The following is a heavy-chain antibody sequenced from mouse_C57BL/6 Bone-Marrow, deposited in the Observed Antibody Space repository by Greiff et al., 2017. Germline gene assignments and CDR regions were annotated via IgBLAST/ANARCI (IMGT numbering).Heavy chain of an antibody. Sequence: QVQLQQPGTELVKPGASVKLSCKASGYTFTSYWMHWVKQRPGQGLEWIGNINPNNGGSNYNEKFKNKATLTVDKSSSTTYMQLSSLTSEDSAVYCCARAGVDGGSLYWYFDVWGTGTTVTVSS. D-gene: IGHD1-1*02. CDR3: ARAGVDGGSLYWYFDV. V-gene: IGHV1-53*01. CDR1: GYTFTSYW. J-gene: IGHJ1*03. CDR2: INPNNGGS.